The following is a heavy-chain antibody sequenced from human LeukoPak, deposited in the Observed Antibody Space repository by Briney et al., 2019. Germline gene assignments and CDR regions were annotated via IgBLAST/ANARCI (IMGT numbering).Heavy chain of an antibody. CDR1: GFTFSSYS. Sequence: GGSLRLSCAASGFTFSSYSMNWVRQAPGKGLEWVSYISSSSSTIYYADSVKGRFTISRDNAKNSLYLQMNSLRAEDTAVYYCAKDSGVLRHFDWLSYFDYWGQGTLVTVSS. CDR3: AKDSGVLRHFDWLSYFDY. CDR2: ISSSSSTI. D-gene: IGHD3-9*01. J-gene: IGHJ4*02. V-gene: IGHV3-48*01.